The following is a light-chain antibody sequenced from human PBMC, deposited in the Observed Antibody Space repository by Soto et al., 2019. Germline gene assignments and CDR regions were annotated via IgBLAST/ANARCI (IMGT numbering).Light chain of an antibody. V-gene: IGKV4-1*01. CDR2: WAS. CDR1: QSVFYRSYNKNY. CDR3: QQYYTTPLT. J-gene: IGKJ4*01. Sequence: DIVMTQSPDSLALSLGERATINCTSSQSVFYRSYNKNYLAWYQKKPGQPPKVLIYWASTRESGVPDRFSGSGSETDFTLTITNMQADDVAIYYCQQYYTTPLTFGGGTKVEIK.